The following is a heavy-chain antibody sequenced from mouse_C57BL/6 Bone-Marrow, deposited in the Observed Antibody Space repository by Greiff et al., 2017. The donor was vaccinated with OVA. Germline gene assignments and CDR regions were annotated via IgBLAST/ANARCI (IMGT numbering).Heavy chain of an antibody. Sequence: EVQLVESGGDLVKPGGSLKLSCAASGFTFSSYGMSWVRQTPDKRLEWVATISSGGSYTYYPDSVKGLLTISRDNAKNTLYLQMSSLKSEDTAMYYCARHDYYGSSYYYFDYWGQGTTLTVSS. CDR3: ARHDYYGSSYYYFDY. V-gene: IGHV5-6*01. D-gene: IGHD1-1*01. J-gene: IGHJ2*01. CDR1: GFTFSSYG. CDR2: ISSGGSYT.